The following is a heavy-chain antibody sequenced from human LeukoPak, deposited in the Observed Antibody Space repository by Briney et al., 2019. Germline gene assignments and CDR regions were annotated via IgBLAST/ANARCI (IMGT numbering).Heavy chain of an antibody. CDR1: GFTFSSYA. J-gene: IGHJ3*02. V-gene: IGHV3-23*01. CDR3: ASQCTADIVVVTATHNDAFDI. D-gene: IGHD2-21*02. Sequence: GGSLRLSCAASGFTFSSYAMSWVRQAPGKGLEWVSAISGSGGSTYYADSVKGRFTISRDNSKNTLYLQMNSLRAEDTAVYYCASQCTADIVVVTATHNDAFDIWGQGTMVTVSS. CDR2: ISGSGGST.